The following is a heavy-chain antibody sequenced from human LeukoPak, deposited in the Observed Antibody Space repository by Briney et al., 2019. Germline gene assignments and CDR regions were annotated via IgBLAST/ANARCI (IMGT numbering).Heavy chain of an antibody. Sequence: GGSLRLSCAASGFTFSSYGMHWVRQAPGKGLEWVAFIRFDGTNKYSADSVKGRFTISRDNAKNSLYLQMNSLGAEDTAVYYCARVKTMWGSNDAFDIWGQGTMVTVSS. CDR1: GFTFSSYG. CDR3: ARVKTMWGSNDAFDI. V-gene: IGHV3-30*02. CDR2: IRFDGTNK. D-gene: IGHD7-27*01. J-gene: IGHJ3*02.